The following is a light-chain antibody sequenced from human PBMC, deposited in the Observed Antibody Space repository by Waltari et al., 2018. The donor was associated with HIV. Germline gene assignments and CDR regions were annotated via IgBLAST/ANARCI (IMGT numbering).Light chain of an antibody. J-gene: IGKJ4*01. Sequence: DIVMTQSPDSLAMSLGERTTITCKSGHSLFYTFNNKDFLAWYQQKPGHPPKLLVDCASTRESGVPDRFSGSGSGTDFTLTINSLQAEDVGVYYCQQYYSIPLTFGGGTTVEIK. CDR3: QQYYSIPLT. V-gene: IGKV4-1*01. CDR1: HSLFYTFNNKDF. CDR2: CAS.